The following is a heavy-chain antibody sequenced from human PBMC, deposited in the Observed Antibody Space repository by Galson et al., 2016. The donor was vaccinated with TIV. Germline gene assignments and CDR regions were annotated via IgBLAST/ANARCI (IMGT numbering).Heavy chain of an antibody. D-gene: IGHD3-22*01. V-gene: IGHV5-51*03. CDR3: ARRADSSGYYYSFDY. J-gene: IGHJ4*02. CDR2: IYPGDSDT. Sequence: QSGAEVKKPGESLKISCQDSGYILTNFWIAWVRQMPGQGLEWMGIIYPGDSDTRYSPSFQGQVTISADKSISTAYLQWSSLKASDTAMYYCARRADSSGYYYSFDYWGQGTLVTVSS. CDR1: GYILTNFW.